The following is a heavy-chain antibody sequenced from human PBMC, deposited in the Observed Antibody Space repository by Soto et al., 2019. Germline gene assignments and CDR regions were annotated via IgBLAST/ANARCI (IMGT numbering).Heavy chain of an antibody. CDR2: ISGSGRSA. Sequence: GGSLRLSCAASGFTFSNYAMNWVRQAPGKGLEWVSGISGSGRSAYYADSVKGRFTISRDNSKNTLYLQMNSLRAEDTAVYYCAREKNEYFDYWGQGTLVTVSS. D-gene: IGHD1-1*01. J-gene: IGHJ4*02. CDR3: AREKNEYFDY. V-gene: IGHV3-23*01. CDR1: GFTFSNYA.